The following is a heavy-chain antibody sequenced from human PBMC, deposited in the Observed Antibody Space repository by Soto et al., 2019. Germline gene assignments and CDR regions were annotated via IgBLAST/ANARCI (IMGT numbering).Heavy chain of an antibody. D-gene: IGHD2-2*01. CDR1: GGSFSGYY. CDR3: ARIVCSSTSCYGYYYYYYMDV. Sequence: SETLSLTCAVYGGSFSGYYWSWIRQPPGKGLEWIGEINHSGSTNYNPSLKSRVTISVDTSKNQFSLKLSSVTAADTAVYYCARIVCSSTSCYGYYYYYYMDVWGKGTTVTVSS. V-gene: IGHV4-34*01. J-gene: IGHJ6*03. CDR2: INHSGST.